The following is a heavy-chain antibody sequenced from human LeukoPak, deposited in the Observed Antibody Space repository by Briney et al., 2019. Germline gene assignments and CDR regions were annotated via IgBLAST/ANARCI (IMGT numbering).Heavy chain of an antibody. CDR2: MYTSGST. V-gene: IGHV4-61*02. D-gene: IGHD5-18*01. Sequence: KPSETLSLTCTVSGGYISSGRYYWTWIRQPAGKGLEWIGRMYTSGSTNYNPSLKSRVTISVDTSKNQFSLKLSSVTAADTAVYYCARDTAMAQFDYWGQGTLVTVSS. CDR1: GGYISSGRYY. J-gene: IGHJ4*02. CDR3: ARDTAMAQFDY.